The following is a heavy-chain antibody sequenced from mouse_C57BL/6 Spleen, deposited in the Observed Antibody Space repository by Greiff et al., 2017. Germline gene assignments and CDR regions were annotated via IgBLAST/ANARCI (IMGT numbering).Heavy chain of an antibody. J-gene: IGHJ3*01. Sequence: EVKLMESGAELVRPGASVKLSCTASGFNIKDDYMHWVKQRPEQGLEWIGWIDPENGDTEYASKFQGKATITADTSSNTAYLQLSSLTSEDTAVYYCTTINWDAWFAYWGQGTLVTVSA. CDR1: GFNIKDDY. V-gene: IGHV14-4*01. D-gene: IGHD4-1*01. CDR2: IDPENGDT. CDR3: TTINWDAWFAY.